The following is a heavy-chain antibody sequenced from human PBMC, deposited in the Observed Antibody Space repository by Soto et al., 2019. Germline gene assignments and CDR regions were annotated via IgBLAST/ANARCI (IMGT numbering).Heavy chain of an antibody. V-gene: IGHV3-21*01. J-gene: IGHJ5*02. D-gene: IGHD6-13*01. CDR1: GFTFRSFT. CDR3: TRDASRDSSARGWFDP. Sequence: GGSLRLSCAASGFTFRSFTMNWVRQAPGKGLEWVSTISSNSAYIYYTDALRGRFTTSRDNAKTSLHLQMNSLRAEDTALYYCTRDASRDSSARGWFDPWGPGTLVTVSS. CDR2: ISSNSAYI.